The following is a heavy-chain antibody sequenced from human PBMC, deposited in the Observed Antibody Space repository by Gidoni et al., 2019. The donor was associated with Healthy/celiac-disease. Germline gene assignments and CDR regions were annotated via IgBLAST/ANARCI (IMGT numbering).Heavy chain of an antibody. CDR2: IYYSGST. Sequence: QVQLQQSGPRLVKPSETLSLTCTVSGGSISSYYWSWIRQPPGTGLEWIGYIYYSGSTNYNPSLKSRVTISVDTSKNQFSLKLSSVTAADTAVYYCARGLGYCSGGSCYSDFDYWGQGTLVTVSS. J-gene: IGHJ4*02. D-gene: IGHD2-15*01. CDR1: GGSISSYY. V-gene: IGHV4-59*01. CDR3: ARGLGYCSGGSCYSDFDY.